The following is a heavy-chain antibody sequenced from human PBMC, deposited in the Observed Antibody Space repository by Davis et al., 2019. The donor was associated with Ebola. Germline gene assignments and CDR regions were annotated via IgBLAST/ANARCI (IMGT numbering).Heavy chain of an antibody. CDR2: IFNSGTV. CDR3: ARDNMGSLDY. Sequence: MPSETLSLTCTVSGGSISGYQWAWIRQPPGKGLEYVGHIFNSGTVTYNSALKSRVIISLDKSSAQFSLKLTSMTAADTAVYFCARDNMGSLDYWGQGMLVTVSS. J-gene: IGHJ4*02. D-gene: IGHD1-26*01. V-gene: IGHV4-59*01. CDR1: GGSISGYQ.